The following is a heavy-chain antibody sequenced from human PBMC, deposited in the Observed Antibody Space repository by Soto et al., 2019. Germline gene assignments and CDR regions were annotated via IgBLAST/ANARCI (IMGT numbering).Heavy chain of an antibody. D-gene: IGHD2-2*01. CDR2: ISGSGGRT. CDR3: AKERGYCSSTSCTTFNWFDP. J-gene: IGHJ5*02. CDR1: GFTFSNYA. V-gene: IGHV3-23*01. Sequence: EVQLLESGGGLVQPGGSLRLSCAASGFTFSNYAMSWVRKAPGKWLEWVSAISGSGGRTYYADSVKGRFTIFRDTSKNTLYLQMNTLRAEDTAVYYCAKERGYCSSTSCTTFNWFDPWGQGTLVTVSS.